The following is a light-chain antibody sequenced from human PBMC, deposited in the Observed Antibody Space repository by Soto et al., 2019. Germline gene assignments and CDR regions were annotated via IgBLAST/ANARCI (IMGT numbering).Light chain of an antibody. CDR1: SSDVGGYNF. CDR2: EVS. V-gene: IGLV2-14*01. CDR3: SSYTDSTTL. Sequence: QSALTQPASVSGSPGQSITISCTGSSSDVGGYNFVSWYQQHPGKAPKLMIYEVSHRPSGISSRFSGSKSGNTASLTISGLQAEDEADYYCSSYTDSTTLFGGGTKLTVL. J-gene: IGLJ2*01.